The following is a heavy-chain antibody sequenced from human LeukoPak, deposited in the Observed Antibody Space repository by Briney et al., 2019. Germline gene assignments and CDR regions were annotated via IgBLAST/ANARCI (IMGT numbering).Heavy chain of an antibody. V-gene: IGHV4-4*07. CDR2: IYTSGST. CDR3: ARGECSSTSCYHFDY. D-gene: IGHD2-2*01. Sequence: SETLSLTCAVSGGSISTYYWSWIRQPAGKGLEWIGLIYTSGSTNYNPSLKSRVTMSVDTSKNHFSLKLSSVTAADTAVYYCARGECSSTSCYHFDYWGQGTLVTVSS. J-gene: IGHJ4*02. CDR1: GGSISTYY.